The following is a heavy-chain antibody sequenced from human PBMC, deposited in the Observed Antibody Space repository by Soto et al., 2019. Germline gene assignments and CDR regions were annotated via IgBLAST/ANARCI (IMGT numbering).Heavy chain of an antibody. J-gene: IGHJ4*02. CDR2: ISYDGNKK. D-gene: IGHD6-19*01. V-gene: IGHV3-30-3*01. CDR1: GFTLSSYS. Sequence: QVQLVESGGGEVQPGRSLRLPCAASGFTLSSYSMHWVRQAPGKGLEWVGVISYDGNKKYYRDSVKGRFSISRDTSNNTVHLQMNSLRPDDTAVYYCARSVAVAGLDYWGQGSLVTVSS. CDR3: ARSVAVAGLDY.